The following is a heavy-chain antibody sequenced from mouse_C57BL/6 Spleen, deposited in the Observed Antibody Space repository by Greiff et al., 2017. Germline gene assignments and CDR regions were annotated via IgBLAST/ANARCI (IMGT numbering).Heavy chain of an antibody. CDR3: TRDGGTYFDV. D-gene: IGHD2-3*01. Sequence: EVKLVESGEGLVKPGGSLKLSCAASGFTFSSYAMSWVRQTPEKRLEWVAYISSGGDYIYYADSVTGRFTISRDNARNTLYLQMSSLKSEDTAMYYCTRDGGTYFDVWGTGTTVTVSS. V-gene: IGHV5-9-1*02. CDR2: ISSGGDYI. J-gene: IGHJ1*03. CDR1: GFTFSSYA.